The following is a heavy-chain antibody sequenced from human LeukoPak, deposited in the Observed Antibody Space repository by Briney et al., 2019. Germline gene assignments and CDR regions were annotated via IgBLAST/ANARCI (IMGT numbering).Heavy chain of an antibody. CDR1: GGTFSSYT. J-gene: IGHJ4*02. V-gene: IGHV1-69*04. D-gene: IGHD5-18*01. Sequence: ASVKVSCKASGGTFSSYTISWVRQAPGQGLEWMGRIIPILGIANYAQKFQGRVTITADKSTSTAYMELSSLRSEDTAAYYCARDGDTAMYYFDYWGQGTLVTVSS. CDR3: ARDGDTAMYYFDY. CDR2: IIPILGIA.